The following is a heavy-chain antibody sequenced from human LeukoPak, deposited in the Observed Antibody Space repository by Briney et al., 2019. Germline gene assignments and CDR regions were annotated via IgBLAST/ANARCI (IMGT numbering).Heavy chain of an antibody. CDR1: GFPVSSNY. Sequence: GSLRLSCAASGFPVSSNYMSWVRPAPGKGLEWVSVIYSGGSTYYADSVKGRFTISRDNSKNTPYLQMNSLRAEDTAVYYCARDSIAVAGTGYYYYGMDVWGQGTTVTVSS. J-gene: IGHJ6*02. CDR3: ARDSIAVAGTGYYYYGMDV. V-gene: IGHV3-53*01. D-gene: IGHD6-19*01. CDR2: IYSGGST.